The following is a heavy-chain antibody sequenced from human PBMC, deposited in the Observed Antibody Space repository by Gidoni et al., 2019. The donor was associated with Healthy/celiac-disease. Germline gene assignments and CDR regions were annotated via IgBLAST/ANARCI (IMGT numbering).Heavy chain of an antibody. V-gene: IGHV3-23*01. CDR2: MSGSGGST. J-gene: IGHJ3*02. CDR1: GFPFSSYA. D-gene: IGHD1-7*01. Sequence: EVQLLESGGGLVQPGGSLRLSCAASGFPFSSYAMSWVRQAPGKGLEWVSAMSGSGGSTYYADSVKGRFTISRDNSKNTLYLQMNSLRAEDTAVYYCAKGVLNYHDAFDIWGQGTMVTVSS. CDR3: AKGVLNYHDAFDI.